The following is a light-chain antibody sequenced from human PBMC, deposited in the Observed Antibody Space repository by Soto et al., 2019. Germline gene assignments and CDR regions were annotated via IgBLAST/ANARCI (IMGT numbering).Light chain of an antibody. CDR1: ISDVGGYDF. CDR2: DVS. CDR3: SSYTSISTYV. V-gene: IGLV2-14*03. Sequence: QSVLTQPASVSGSPGQSITISCTGTISDVGGYDFVSWYQHHPGKAPRLMIYDVSHRPSGISDRFSASKSGNTASLTISGLLAEDEVDYYCSSYTSISTYVFGAGTKVTVL. J-gene: IGLJ1*01.